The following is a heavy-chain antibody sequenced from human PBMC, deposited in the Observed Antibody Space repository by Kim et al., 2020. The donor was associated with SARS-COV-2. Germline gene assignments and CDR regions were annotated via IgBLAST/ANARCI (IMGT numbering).Heavy chain of an antibody. D-gene: IGHD4-17*01. CDR3: ARDKGKDGVRDFDY. V-gene: IGHV1-46*01. Sequence: AQKFQGRVTMTRDTSTSTVYMELSSLRSEDTAVYYCARDKGKDGVRDFDYWGQGTLVTVSS. J-gene: IGHJ4*02.